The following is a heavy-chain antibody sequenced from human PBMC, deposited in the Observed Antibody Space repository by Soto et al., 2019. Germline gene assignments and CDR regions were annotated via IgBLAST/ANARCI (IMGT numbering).Heavy chain of an antibody. CDR2: IWYDGSNK. Sequence: VGSLRLSCAASGFTFSSYGMHWVRQAPGKGLEWVAVIWYDGSNKYYADSVKGRFTISRDNSKNTLYLQMNSLRAEDTAVYYCATLTGGTVDYWGQGTLVTVSS. J-gene: IGHJ4*02. CDR1: GFTFSSYG. CDR3: ATLTGGTVDY. V-gene: IGHV3-33*01. D-gene: IGHD2-15*01.